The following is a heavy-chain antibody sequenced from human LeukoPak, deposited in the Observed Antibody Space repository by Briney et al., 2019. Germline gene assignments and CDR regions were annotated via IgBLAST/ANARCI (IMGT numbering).Heavy chain of an antibody. CDR3: ARSYYDSSGYLDY. CDR2: ISSSGSTI. V-gene: IGHV3-48*03. J-gene: IGHJ4*02. D-gene: IGHD3-22*01. CDR1: GFTFSSYE. Sequence: GGSLRLSCAASGFTFSSYELNWVRQAPGKGLEGVSYISSSGSTIYYVDSVKVRFTISRDNPKNSLYLQMHTLIAELTAVYYCARSYYDSSGYLDYWGQGTLVTVSS.